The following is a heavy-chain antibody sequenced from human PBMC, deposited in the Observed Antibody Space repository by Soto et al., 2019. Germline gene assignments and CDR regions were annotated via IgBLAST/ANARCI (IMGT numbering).Heavy chain of an antibody. CDR1: GFTFSSYA. Sequence: GGSLRLSCAASGFTFSSYAMSWVRQAPGKGLEWVSAISGSGGSTYYADSVKGRFTISRDNSKNTLYLQMNGLRAEDTAVYYCAKSVARYDFWSGHYGYYYYMDVWGKGTTVTVSS. CDR3: AKSVARYDFWSGHYGYYYYMDV. CDR2: ISGSGGST. V-gene: IGHV3-23*01. J-gene: IGHJ6*03. D-gene: IGHD3-3*01.